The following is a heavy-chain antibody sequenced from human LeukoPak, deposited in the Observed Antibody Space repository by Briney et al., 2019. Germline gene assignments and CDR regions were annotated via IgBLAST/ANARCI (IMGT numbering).Heavy chain of an antibody. J-gene: IGHJ6*02. CDR3: ARDLSGVYGMDV. Sequence: GRSLRLSCVASGFTFSSHGMHFVRQAPGKGLEWVAVIWYDGSNKYYADSVKGRFPVSRDNSKNTLFLQMNNLRADDTAVYYCARDLSGVYGMDVWGQGTTVTVSS. V-gene: IGHV3-33*01. CDR2: IWYDGSNK. CDR1: GFTFSSHG. D-gene: IGHD3-10*01.